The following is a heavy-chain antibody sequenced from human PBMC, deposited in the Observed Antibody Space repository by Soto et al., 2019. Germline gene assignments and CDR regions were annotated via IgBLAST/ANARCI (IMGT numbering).Heavy chain of an antibody. V-gene: IGHV1-46*01. Sequence: ASVKVSCKASGYTFTSYYMHWVRQAPGQGLEWMGIINPSGGSTTYAQKFQGRVTMTGDKSTSTAYMELSSLRSEDTAFYYCATSYGSGYRAFDYWGQGALVTVSS. CDR2: INPSGGST. D-gene: IGHD3-10*01. J-gene: IGHJ4*02. CDR1: GYTFTSYY. CDR3: ATSYGSGYRAFDY.